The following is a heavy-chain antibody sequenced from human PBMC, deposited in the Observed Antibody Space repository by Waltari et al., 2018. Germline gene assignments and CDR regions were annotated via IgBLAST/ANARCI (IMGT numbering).Heavy chain of an antibody. CDR3: AGLGISGTSNWFDP. Sequence: EVQLVESGGGLVQPGGSLRLSCVASGFTFGGCFMTWVRQAPGKWREWVANINQDGGWTYNVEDVERRLSISKDYAKKSLNLQMDSLGGEDTAVYYCAGLGISGTSNWFDPWGQGTLVTVSS. V-gene: IGHV3-7*01. CDR1: GFTFGGCF. CDR2: INQDGGWT. D-gene: IGHD1-7*01. J-gene: IGHJ5*02.